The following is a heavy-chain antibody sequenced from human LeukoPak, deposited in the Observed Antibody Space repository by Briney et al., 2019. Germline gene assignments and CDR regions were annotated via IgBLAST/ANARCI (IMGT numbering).Heavy chain of an antibody. Sequence: GASVKVSCKASGGTFSSYAISWVRQAPGQGLEWMGGIIPIFGTANYAQKFQGRVTITTDESTSTAYMELSSLRSEDTAVYYCARTPLGLRHFDYWGQGTLVTVSS. V-gene: IGHV1-69*05. CDR1: GGTFSSYA. J-gene: IGHJ4*02. CDR3: ARTPLGLRHFDY. CDR2: IIPIFGTA. D-gene: IGHD1-7*01.